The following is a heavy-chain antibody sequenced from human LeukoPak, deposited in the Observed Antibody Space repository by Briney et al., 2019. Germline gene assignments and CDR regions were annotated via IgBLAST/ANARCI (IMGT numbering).Heavy chain of an antibody. D-gene: IGHD1-26*01. CDR3: ARGVGATNSNYYMDV. J-gene: IGHJ6*03. CDR2: IYPGDSDT. CDR1: GYSFTSYW. Sequence: GESLKISCKGSGYSFTSYWIGWVRQMPGKGLEWMGIIYPGDSDTRYSPSFQGQVTISADKSISTAYLQWSSLEASDTAMYYCARGVGATNSNYYMDVWGKGTTVTVS. V-gene: IGHV5-51*01.